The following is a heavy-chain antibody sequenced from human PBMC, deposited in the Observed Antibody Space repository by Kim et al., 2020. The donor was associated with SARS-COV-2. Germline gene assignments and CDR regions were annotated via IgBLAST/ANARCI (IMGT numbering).Heavy chain of an antibody. CDR1: GGSFSTSSYY. V-gene: IGHV4-39*01. CDR2: FYYTGTM. Sequence: SETLSLTCTVSGGSFSTSSYYWDWIRQPPGKGLEWIGGFYYTGTMYFNPSLKSRVTISVDTSKKQFSLKLTSVTAADTAVYYCARRSRGGGSPGSWGQGT. D-gene: IGHD3-10*01. J-gene: IGHJ5*02. CDR3: ARRSRGGGSPGS.